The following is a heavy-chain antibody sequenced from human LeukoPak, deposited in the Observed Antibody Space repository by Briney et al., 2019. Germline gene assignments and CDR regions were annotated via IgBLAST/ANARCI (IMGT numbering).Heavy chain of an antibody. D-gene: IGHD3-22*01. CDR1: GFTFSSYW. CDR2: IKTEGSNT. J-gene: IGHJ4*02. Sequence: GGSLRLSCAASGFTFSSYWMHWVRQVPGKGLVWVSRIKTEGSNTVYADNVEGRFSISRDNAKKTLYLRRNSLKVEYASVYYCPRTYYYDSRDYFDYWGQGTLVTVSS. V-gene: IGHV3-74*01. CDR3: PRTYYYDSRDYFDY.